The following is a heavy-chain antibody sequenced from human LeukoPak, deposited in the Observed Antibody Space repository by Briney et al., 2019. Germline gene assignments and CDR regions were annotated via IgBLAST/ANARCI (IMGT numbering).Heavy chain of an antibody. CDR2: ISSSSSYI. V-gene: IGHV3-21*01. CDR3: ARDRYYYDSSGSLDY. D-gene: IGHD3-22*01. J-gene: IGHJ4*02. Sequence: GRSLRLSCAASGFTFSSYSMNWVRQAPGKGLEWVSSISSSSSYIYYADSVKGRFTISRDNAKNSLYLQMNSLRAEDTAVYYCARDRYYYDSSGSLDYWGQGTLVTVSS. CDR1: GFTFSSYS.